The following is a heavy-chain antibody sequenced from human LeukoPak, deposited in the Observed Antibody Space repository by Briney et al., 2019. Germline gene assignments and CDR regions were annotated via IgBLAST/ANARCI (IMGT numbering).Heavy chain of an antibody. D-gene: IGHD3-22*01. CDR2: ISYDGSNK. J-gene: IGHJ6*02. V-gene: IGHV3-30*03. CDR1: GFTLSRYG. Sequence: GGALRLSCAASGFTLSRYGMHWVRQARGKGLEWVAVISYDGSNKDYADAVTARFAITRDNSKNTLYLQMNSVRAEDTAGYYCAIEGYFYDSSGYNYDYGMDVWGQGTTVTVSS. CDR3: AIEGYFYDSSGYNYDYGMDV.